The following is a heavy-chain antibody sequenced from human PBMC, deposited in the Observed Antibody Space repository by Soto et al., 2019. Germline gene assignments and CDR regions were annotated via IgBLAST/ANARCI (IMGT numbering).Heavy chain of an antibody. Sequence: PSKTLSRTCAVPGGSSISSKYYWGWIRQPPGKGLEWIGSIYYSGSTYYNPSLKSRVTISVDTSKNQFSLKLSSVTAAATAVYSCARLMGARGGNWFDPWGQGTVVLVSS. CDR2: IYYSGST. CDR3: ARLMGARGGNWFDP. J-gene: IGHJ5*02. D-gene: IGHD1-26*01. V-gene: IGHV4-39*01. CDR1: GGSSISSKYY.